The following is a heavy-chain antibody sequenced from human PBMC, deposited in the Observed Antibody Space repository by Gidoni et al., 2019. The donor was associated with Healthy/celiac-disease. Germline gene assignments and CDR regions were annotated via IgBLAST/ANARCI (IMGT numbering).Heavy chain of an antibody. Sequence: QVQLQESGPGLVKPSETLSLTCTVSGGSISSYYWSWIRQPPGKGLEWIGYIYYSGSTNYNPSLKSRVTISVDTSKNQFSLKLSSVTAADTAVYYCATSKAGVRRDAFDIWGQGTMVTVSS. D-gene: IGHD3-10*01. CDR2: IYYSGST. CDR3: ATSKAGVRRDAFDI. V-gene: IGHV4-59*01. CDR1: GGSISSYY. J-gene: IGHJ3*02.